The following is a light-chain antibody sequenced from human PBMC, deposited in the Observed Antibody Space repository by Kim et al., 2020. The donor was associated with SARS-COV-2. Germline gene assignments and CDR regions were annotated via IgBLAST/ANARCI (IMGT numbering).Light chain of an antibody. Sequence: QSVLTQPPSVSGAPGQRVTISCTGSNSNIGAGYDVHWYRQLPGTAPKLLIDGDTNRPSGVPARVFGFKSGTSASLAITGLQAEDEADYYCQSYDSSLSAWVFGGGTQLTVL. CDR1: NSNIGAGYD. CDR3: QSYDSSLSAWV. V-gene: IGLV1-40*01. CDR2: GDT. J-gene: IGLJ3*02.